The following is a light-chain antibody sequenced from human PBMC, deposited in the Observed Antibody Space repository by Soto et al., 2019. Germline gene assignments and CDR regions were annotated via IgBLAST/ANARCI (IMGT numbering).Light chain of an antibody. V-gene: IGLV1-51*01. Sequence: QSVLSQPPSVSAAPGQMVTTSCSGSTSNIGKYYVSWYQQVPGTAPRLLIYDNNQRPSGIPDRFSGSKSGTSATLAITGLQTGDEADYYCATWDGGLTPQGVFGTGTKVTVL. CDR3: ATWDGGLTPQGV. CDR2: DNN. CDR1: TSNIGKYY. J-gene: IGLJ1*01.